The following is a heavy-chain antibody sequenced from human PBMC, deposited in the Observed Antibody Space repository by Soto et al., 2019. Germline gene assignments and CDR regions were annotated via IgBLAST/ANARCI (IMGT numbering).Heavy chain of an antibody. Sequence: SETLSLTCTVSGGSISSYYWSWIRQPPAKGLEWIGYIYYSGSTNYNPSLKSRVTISVDTSKNQFSLQLNSVTPKDTAVYYCESVSFEQQMSHFDYGGQGILVTVSS. J-gene: IGHJ4*02. CDR1: GGSISSYY. CDR3: ESVSFEQQMSHFDY. CDR2: IYYSGST. D-gene: IGHD6-13*01. V-gene: IGHV4-59*08.